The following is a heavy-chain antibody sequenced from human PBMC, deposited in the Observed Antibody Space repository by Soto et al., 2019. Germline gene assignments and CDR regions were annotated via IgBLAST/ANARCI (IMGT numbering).Heavy chain of an antibody. V-gene: IGHV4-39*02. CDR1: GGSVSSSDYY. J-gene: IGHJ6*02. CDR3: ARDGGSSTSRRGYYYGMDV. D-gene: IGHD2-2*01. CDR2: MLYSGLT. Sequence: SETLSLTCTVSGGSVSSSDYYWAWIRQPPGKGLEWIGSMLYSGLTYYNPSLKSRVTLSVDTSKNQFSVRLNSVTASDTAVYYCARDGGSSTSRRGYYYGMDVWGQGTTVTVSS.